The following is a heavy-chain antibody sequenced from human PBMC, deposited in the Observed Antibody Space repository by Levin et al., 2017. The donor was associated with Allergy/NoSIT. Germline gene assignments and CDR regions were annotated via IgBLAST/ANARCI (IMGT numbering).Heavy chain of an antibody. V-gene: IGHV4-59*01. D-gene: IGHD6-19*01. J-gene: IGHJ3*01. CDR2: VHYSGST. CDR1: GDSISSYY. CDR3: ARESLLWERKQWLVLGAFNL. Sequence: SQTLSLTCTVSGDSISSYYWTWIRPPPGKGLEWIGNVHYSGSTNYNPSLKTRVTISVDTSKNQFSLKLTPMTTADTAVYYCARESLLWERKQWLVLGAFNLWGQGTLVTVSS.